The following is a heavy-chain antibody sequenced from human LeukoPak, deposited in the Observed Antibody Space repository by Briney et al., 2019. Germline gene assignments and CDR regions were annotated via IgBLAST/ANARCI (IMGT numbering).Heavy chain of an antibody. J-gene: IGHJ6*02. CDR1: GGTFSSYA. CDR3: ARDVGRDYGDLLNYYYYYGMDV. CDR2: IIPIFGTA. D-gene: IGHD4-17*01. V-gene: IGHV1-69*13. Sequence: SVKVSCKASGGTFSSYAISWVRQAPGQGLEWMGGIIPIFGTANYAQKFQGRVTITADESTSTAYMELRSLRSDDTAVYYCARDVGRDYGDLLNYYYYYGMDVWGQGTTVTVSS.